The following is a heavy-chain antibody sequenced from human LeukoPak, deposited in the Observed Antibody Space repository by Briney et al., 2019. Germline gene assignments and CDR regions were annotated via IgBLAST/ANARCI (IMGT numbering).Heavy chain of an antibody. V-gene: IGHV4-4*07. CDR3: ARVVTIFGVVITDAFDI. J-gene: IGHJ3*02. CDR2: IHTSGST. CDR1: GGSISSYF. Sequence: PSETLSLTCTVSGGSISSYFWSWIRQPAGKGLEWIGRIHTSGSTNYNPSLKSRVTMSVDTSKNQFSLRLSSVTAADTAVYYCARVVTIFGVVITDAFDIWGQGTMVTVSS. D-gene: IGHD3-3*01.